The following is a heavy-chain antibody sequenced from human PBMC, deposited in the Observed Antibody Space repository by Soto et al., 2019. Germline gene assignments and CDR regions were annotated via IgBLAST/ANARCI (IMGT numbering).Heavy chain of an antibody. D-gene: IGHD6-13*01. CDR3: ARRGPGTYFDY. CDR2: VSGSGGST. CDR1: GFTFSSYA. V-gene: IGHV3-23*01. Sequence: EVQLLESGGGLVQPGGSLRLSCAASGFTFSSYAMRWVRQAPGKGLEWVSAVSGSGGSTYYADSVKGRFTISRDNSKNALYLQMNSLRAEDTAVYYCARRGPGTYFDYWGQGTLVTVSS. J-gene: IGHJ4*02.